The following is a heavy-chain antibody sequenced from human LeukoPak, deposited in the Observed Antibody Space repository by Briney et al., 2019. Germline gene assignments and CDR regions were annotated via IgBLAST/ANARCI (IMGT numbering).Heavy chain of an antibody. J-gene: IGHJ4*02. V-gene: IGHV1-46*01. Sequence: ASVKVSCKASXYTXTXXFIHXVXXAXGQGLEWMGIINPSXGSPTYAQRFQGRVTMTRDPSTSTVYMELSSLRSEDTAVYYCARETGSLDYWGQGSLVTVSS. CDR3: ARETGSLDY. CDR1: XYTXTXXF. CDR2: INPSXGSP. D-gene: IGHD1-1*01.